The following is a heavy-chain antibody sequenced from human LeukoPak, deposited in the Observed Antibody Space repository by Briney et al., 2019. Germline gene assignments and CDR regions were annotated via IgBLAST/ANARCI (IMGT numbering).Heavy chain of an antibody. CDR1: GYTFTGDY. CDR3: ARKGRNSSGWFPFDY. V-gene: IGHV1-2*02. Sequence: ASVKVSCKASGYTFTGDYMEWVRQAPGQGLEWMGWINPNSGVTNYAQKFQGRVTMTRDTSIRTAYMELSSLRSDDTAVYYCARKGRNSSGWFPFDYWGQGSLVTVSS. CDR2: INPNSGVT. J-gene: IGHJ4*02. D-gene: IGHD6-19*01.